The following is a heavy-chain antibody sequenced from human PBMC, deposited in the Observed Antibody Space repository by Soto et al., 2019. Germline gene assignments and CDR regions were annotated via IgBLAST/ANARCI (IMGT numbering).Heavy chain of an antibody. D-gene: IGHD3-16*01. J-gene: IGHJ5*02. CDR1: GGSISSYY. V-gene: IGHV4-59*08. CDR2: IYYSGST. Sequence: ETLSLTCTVSGGSISSYYWSWIRQPPGKGLELIGYIYYSGSTNYNPSLKSRVTISVDTSKNQFSLKLSSVTAADTAGYYCARLGAQEIDPWGQGTLVTVSS. CDR3: ARLGAQEIDP.